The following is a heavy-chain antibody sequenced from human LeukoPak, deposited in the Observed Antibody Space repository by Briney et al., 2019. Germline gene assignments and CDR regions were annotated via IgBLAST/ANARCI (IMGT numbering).Heavy chain of an antibody. D-gene: IGHD4-17*01. J-gene: IGHJ5*02. Sequence: PGGSLRPSCAASGFTFSSYAMSWVRQAPGKGLEWVSAISGSGGSTYYADSVKGRFTISRDNSKNTLYLQMNSLRAEDTAVYYCAKDRTVTTPLKWFDPWGQGTLVTVSS. CDR2: ISGSGGST. V-gene: IGHV3-23*01. CDR1: GFTFSSYA. CDR3: AKDRTVTTPLKWFDP.